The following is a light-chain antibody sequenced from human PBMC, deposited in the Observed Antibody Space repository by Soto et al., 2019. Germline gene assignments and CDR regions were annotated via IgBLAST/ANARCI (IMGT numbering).Light chain of an antibody. CDR3: QQRSNWPPEYT. Sequence: EIVLTQSPATLSLSPGERATLSCRASQSVSNYLAWYQQKPGQAPRLLIYDASNRATGIPARFSGSGSATDFTLTISSLEPEDFAVYYCQQRSNWPPEYTFGQGTKVEIK. V-gene: IGKV3-11*01. CDR2: DAS. J-gene: IGKJ2*01. CDR1: QSVSNY.